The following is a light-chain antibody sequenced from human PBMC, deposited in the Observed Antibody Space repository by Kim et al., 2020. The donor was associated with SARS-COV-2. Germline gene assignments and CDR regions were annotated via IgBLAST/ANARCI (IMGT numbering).Light chain of an antibody. J-gene: IGKJ1*01. CDR2: DAS. Sequence: EIVLTQSPGTLSLSPGERATLSCRASQSVSSSYLAWYQQKPGQAPRLLIYDASSRATGIPDRFSGSGSGTDFTLTISRLEPEDFAVYYCQHYGYSPGAFGQGTKVDIK. CDR1: QSVSSSY. CDR3: QHYGYSPGA. V-gene: IGKV3-20*01.